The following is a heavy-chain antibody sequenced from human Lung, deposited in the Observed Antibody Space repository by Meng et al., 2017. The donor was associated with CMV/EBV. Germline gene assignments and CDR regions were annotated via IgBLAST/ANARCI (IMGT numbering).Heavy chain of an antibody. CDR1: GFTFRTYA. CDR3: ASGPYDFWTGYHPIEY. V-gene: IGHV3-30*04. J-gene: IGHJ4*02. D-gene: IGHD3-3*01. Sequence: SXKISXAASGFTFRTYAMHWVRQAPGKGLECMAVISYDGSNKHYTDSVKGRFTISRDNSKNTLYLQMNSLRAEDTAVYYCASGPYDFWTGYHPIEYWGQGTXVTVSS. CDR2: ISYDGSNK.